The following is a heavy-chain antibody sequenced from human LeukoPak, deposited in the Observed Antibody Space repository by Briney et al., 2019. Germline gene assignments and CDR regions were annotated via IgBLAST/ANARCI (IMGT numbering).Heavy chain of an antibody. CDR3: ARGRSTMVRGVTKAIFDP. Sequence: GGSLRLSCAASGFTFSSYWMSWVRQAPGKGLEWVANIKKDGSEKYYVDSVKGRFTISRDNAKTSLYLQMNSLRAEDTAVYYCARGRSTMVRGVTKAIFDPWGQGTLVTVSS. CDR2: IKKDGSEK. V-gene: IGHV3-7*01. D-gene: IGHD3-10*01. J-gene: IGHJ5*02. CDR1: GFTFSSYW.